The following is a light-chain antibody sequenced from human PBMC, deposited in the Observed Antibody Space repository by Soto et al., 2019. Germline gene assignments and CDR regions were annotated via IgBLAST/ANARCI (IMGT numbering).Light chain of an antibody. Sequence: EIVLTQSPGTLSMSPGERATLSCRASQSISSNYLAWYQQKPGQAPRLLTYGASSRATGIPDRFSGSGSGTDFTLTISRLEGEDFAVYYCQQYGSSPRTFGQGTKVEFK. CDR3: QQYGSSPRT. CDR1: QSISSNY. CDR2: GAS. J-gene: IGKJ1*01. V-gene: IGKV3-20*01.